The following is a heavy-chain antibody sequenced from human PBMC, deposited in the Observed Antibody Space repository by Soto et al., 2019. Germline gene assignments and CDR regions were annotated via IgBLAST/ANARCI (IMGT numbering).Heavy chain of an antibody. CDR1: GGSLTSYY. V-gene: IGHV4-59*01. CDR2: IYYTGST. D-gene: IGHD3-3*01. J-gene: IGHJ4*02. Sequence: QVQLQESGPGLVKPSETLPLTCTVSGGSLTSYYWSWIRQPPGKALEWIGYIYYTGSTNYNPSLKSRVTISVDTSKNQFSLNLSSVTAADTAVYYCARDANGVAPFDYWGQGTLVTVSS. CDR3: ARDANGVAPFDY.